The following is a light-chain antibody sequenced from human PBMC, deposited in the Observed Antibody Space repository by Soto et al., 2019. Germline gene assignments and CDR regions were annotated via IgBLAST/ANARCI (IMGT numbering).Light chain of an antibody. CDR2: GAS. CDR1: QSISSSY. CDR3: QQYGTSPLT. J-gene: IGKJ4*01. V-gene: IGKV3-20*01. Sequence: EIVLTQSPGTLSLSPGERATLSCRASQSISSSYLAWYQQKPGQAPRLLIYGASTRATGLPDRFSGSGSGTDFTLTISRLEPEDFAVYYCQQYGTSPLTFGGGTEVEVK.